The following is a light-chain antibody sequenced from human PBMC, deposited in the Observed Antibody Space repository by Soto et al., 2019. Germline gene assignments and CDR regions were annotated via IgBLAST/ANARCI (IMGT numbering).Light chain of an antibody. J-gene: IGKJ1*01. CDR2: AAS. CDR3: QHSTTWT. Sequence: DIQMTQSPSSLSASVGDRFTIICRASQGISTSLNWYQQKPGKAPKLLIYAASSLRSGVPSRFSGSGSETDFTLTISSLQPEDFATYSCQHSTTWTFGQGTKVDI. CDR1: QGISTS. V-gene: IGKV1-39*01.